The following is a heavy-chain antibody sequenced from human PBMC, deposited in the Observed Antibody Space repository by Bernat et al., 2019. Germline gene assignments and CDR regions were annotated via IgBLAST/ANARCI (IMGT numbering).Heavy chain of an antibody. CDR2: IWYDGSNK. CDR1: GFTFSSYG. D-gene: IGHD2-15*01. Sequence: QVQLVESGGGVVQPGRSLRLSCAASGFTFSSYGMHWVRQAPGKGLEWVAVIWYDGSNKYYAVSVKGRFTISRDNSKNTLYLQMNSLRAEDTAVYYCARGVGGVFDYWGQGTLVTVSS. J-gene: IGHJ4*02. V-gene: IGHV3-33*01. CDR3: ARGVGGVFDY.